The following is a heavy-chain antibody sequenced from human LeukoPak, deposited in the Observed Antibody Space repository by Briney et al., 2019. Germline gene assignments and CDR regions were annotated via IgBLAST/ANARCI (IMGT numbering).Heavy chain of an antibody. CDR3: ARIPGVLGDAFDI. Sequence: SGPALVKPTQTLTLTGTFSGFSLSTSGLRVSWIRQPPGKALEWLARIDWDDDKFSSTSLKTRLTISKGTSKNQVVLTMTNMDPVDTATYYCARIPGVLGDAFDIWGQGTMVTVSS. D-gene: IGHD2-8*01. V-gene: IGHV2-70*04. CDR1: GFSLSTSGLR. J-gene: IGHJ3*02. CDR2: IDWDDDK.